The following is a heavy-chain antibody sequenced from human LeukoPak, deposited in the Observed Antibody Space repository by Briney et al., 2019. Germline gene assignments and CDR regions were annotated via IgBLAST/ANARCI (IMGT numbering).Heavy chain of an antibody. D-gene: IGHD3-3*01. Sequence: GGSLRLSCAASGFTFSNYAMSWVRQAPGKGLEWVSTISNSGGSTYYADSVKGRFTISRDNSKNTLYLQMNSLRAEDTAVYYCAKDYASSSSITIFGVLLPGLDYWAREPWSPSPQ. CDR1: GFTFSNYA. J-gene: IGHJ4*02. CDR3: AKDYASSSSITIFGVLLPGLDY. CDR2: ISNSGGST. V-gene: IGHV3-23*01.